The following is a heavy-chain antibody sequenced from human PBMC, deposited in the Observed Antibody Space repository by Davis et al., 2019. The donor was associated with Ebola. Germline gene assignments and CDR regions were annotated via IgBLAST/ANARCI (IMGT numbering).Heavy chain of an antibody. Sequence: ASVKVSCKASGYIFTAQYLHWVRQAPGQGLEWVGWINPNSGGTNSAQKFQDRVTMTRDTSINTAYMDLNRLTSDDTAVYYCARGRRVEALLSDYWGQGTLVTVSS. CDR1: GYIFTAQY. D-gene: IGHD2/OR15-2a*01. J-gene: IGHJ4*02. V-gene: IGHV1-2*02. CDR3: ARGRRVEALLSDY. CDR2: INPNSGGT.